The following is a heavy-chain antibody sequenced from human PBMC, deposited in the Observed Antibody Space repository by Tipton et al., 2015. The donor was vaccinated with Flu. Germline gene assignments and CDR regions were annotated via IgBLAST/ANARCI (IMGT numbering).Heavy chain of an antibody. CDR2: ISGSGLRT. V-gene: IGHV3-23*01. Sequence: GSLRLSCSASGFTFSNFAMSWVRQASRKGLEWVSYISGSGLRTYYADSVKGRFTISRDSSKNTLYLHMSRLRAEDTAVYFCARIDTSTWALNEYFRHWGQGTLVTVSS. J-gene: IGHJ1*01. CDR1: GFTFSNFA. D-gene: IGHD2-15*01. CDR3: ARIDTSTWALNEYFRH.